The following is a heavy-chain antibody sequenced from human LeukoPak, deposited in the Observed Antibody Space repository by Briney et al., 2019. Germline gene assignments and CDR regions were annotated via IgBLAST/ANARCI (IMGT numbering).Heavy chain of an antibody. CDR2: IYYSGST. CDR1: GGSISSYY. J-gene: IGHJ4*02. D-gene: IGHD2-8*01. CDR3: TKIANGGLSDY. V-gene: IGHV4-59*01. Sequence: PSETLSLTCTVSGGSISSYYWSWLRQPPGKGLEWIGYIYYSGSTNYNPSLKSRVTMSVDTSKNQFSLKLTSVTAADTAVYYCTKIANGGLSDYWGQGTLVTVSS.